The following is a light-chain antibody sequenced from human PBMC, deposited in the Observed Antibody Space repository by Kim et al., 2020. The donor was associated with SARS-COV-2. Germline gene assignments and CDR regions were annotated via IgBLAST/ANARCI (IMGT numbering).Light chain of an antibody. J-gene: IGKJ5*01. V-gene: IGKV1-9*01. CDR2: AAS. CDR3: QQLEYYPIT. CDR1: QGIGTY. Sequence: ASGGARVTITCRARQGIGTYLAWYQQKPGEAPKLLIYAASTLQSGVPSRFSGSGSATDFTLTITSLQPEDFATYYCQQLEYYPITFGQGTRLEIK.